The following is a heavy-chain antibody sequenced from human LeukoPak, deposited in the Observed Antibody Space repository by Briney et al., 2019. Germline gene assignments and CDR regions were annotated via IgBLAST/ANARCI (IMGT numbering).Heavy chain of an antibody. J-gene: IGHJ4*02. D-gene: IGHD3-16*01. V-gene: IGHV3-48*02. CDR2: ISISSSSM. CDR1: GFTFSDYS. CDR3: ARGKGAYSWESDY. Sequence: GGSLRLSCAASGFTFSDYSMNWVRQAPGKGLEWVSYISISSSSMYYAESVKGRFTISRDNAQNSLYLQMNSLRDEDTAVYYCARGKGAYSWESDYWGQGALVTVSS.